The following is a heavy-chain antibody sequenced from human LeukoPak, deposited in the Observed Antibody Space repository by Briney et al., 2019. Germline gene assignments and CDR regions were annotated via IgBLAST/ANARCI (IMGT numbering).Heavy chain of an antibody. J-gene: IGHJ3*02. CDR3: ARQGYYYDSSGYYYGHDAFDI. V-gene: IGHV4-39*01. CDR1: GGSISSSSYY. Sequence: SETLSLTCTVSGGSISSSSYYWGWIRQPPGKGLEWIGSIYYSESTYYNPSLKSRVTISVDTSKNQFSLKLSSVTAADTAVYYCARQGYYYDSSGYYYGHDAFDIWGQGTMVTVSS. D-gene: IGHD3-22*01. CDR2: IYYSEST.